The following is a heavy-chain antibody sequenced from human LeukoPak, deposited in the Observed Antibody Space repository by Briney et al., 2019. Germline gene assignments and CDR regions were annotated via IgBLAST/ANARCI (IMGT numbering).Heavy chain of an antibody. J-gene: IGHJ6*02. CDR1: GYTFTSYD. V-gene: IGHV1-8*01. Sequence: ASVKVFCKASGYTFTSYDINWVRQATGQGLEWMGWMNPNSGNTGYAQKFQGRVTMTRNTSISTAYMELSSLRSGDTAVYYCARVIAAAGAPFYYYYGMDVWGQGTTVTVSS. D-gene: IGHD6-13*01. CDR2: MNPNSGNT. CDR3: ARVIAAAGAPFYYYYGMDV.